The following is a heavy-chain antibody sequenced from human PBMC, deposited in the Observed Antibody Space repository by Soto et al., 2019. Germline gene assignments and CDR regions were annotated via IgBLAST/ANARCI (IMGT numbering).Heavy chain of an antibody. CDR3: AKDGGYSYGYSPRYYYGMDV. CDR1: GFTFSSYA. CDR2: ISGSGGST. Sequence: PGGSLRLSCAASGFTFSSYAMSWVRQAPGEGLEWVSAISGSGGSTYYADSVKGRFTISRDNSKNTLYLQMNSLRAEDTAVYYCAKDGGYSYGYSPRYYYGMDVWGQGTTVSVSS. J-gene: IGHJ6*02. D-gene: IGHD5-18*01. V-gene: IGHV3-23*01.